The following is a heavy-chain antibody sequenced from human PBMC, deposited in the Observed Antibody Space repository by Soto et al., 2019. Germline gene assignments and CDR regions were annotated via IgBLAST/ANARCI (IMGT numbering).Heavy chain of an antibody. V-gene: IGHV2-5*02. CDR1: GLSLSTTGVG. D-gene: IGHD2-21*02. Sequence: QITLKESGPTLVKPTQTLTLTCTFSGLSLSTTGVGVGWIRQPPGKALEWLALIYWDDDKRYSPSLKSRLTITKETSKNQVVLTMTNMEPVDTATYYCVQSRCGGDCLQSYSSHSYYGLDVW. CDR3: VQSRCGGDCLQSYSSHSYYGLDV. CDR2: IYWDDDK. J-gene: IGHJ6*01.